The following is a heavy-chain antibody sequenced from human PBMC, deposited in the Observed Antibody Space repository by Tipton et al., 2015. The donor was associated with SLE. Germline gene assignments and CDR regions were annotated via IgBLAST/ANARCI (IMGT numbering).Heavy chain of an antibody. J-gene: IGHJ3*02. D-gene: IGHD2-2*01. CDR2: IYYSGST. V-gene: IGHV4-59*01. Sequence: TPSLTCTVSGGSISSYYWSWIRQPPGKGLEWIGYIYYSGSTNYNPSLKSRVTISVDTSKNQFSLKLSSVTAADTAVYYCARSRPPVVPGAFDIWGQGTMVTVSS. CDR3: ARSRPPVVPGAFDI. CDR1: GGSISSYY.